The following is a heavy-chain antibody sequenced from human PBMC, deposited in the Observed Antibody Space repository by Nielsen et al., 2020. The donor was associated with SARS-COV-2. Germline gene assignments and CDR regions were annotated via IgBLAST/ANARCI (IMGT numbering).Heavy chain of an antibody. CDR3: AREGTYYDFWSGYHYYYGMDV. V-gene: IGHV3-48*03. J-gene: IGHJ6*02. CDR2: ISSSGSTI. D-gene: IGHD3-3*01. Sequence: WIRQPPGKGLGWVSYISSSGSTIYYADSVKGRFTISRDNAKNSLYLQMNSLRAEDTAVYYCAREGTYYDFWSGYHYYYGMDVWGQGTTVTVSS.